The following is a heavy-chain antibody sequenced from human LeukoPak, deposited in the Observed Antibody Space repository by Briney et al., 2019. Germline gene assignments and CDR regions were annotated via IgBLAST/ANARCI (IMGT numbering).Heavy chain of an antibody. CDR1: GGSISSYY. J-gene: IGHJ4*02. V-gene: IGHV4-59*08. CDR2: IYYSGST. Sequence: SETLSLTCTVSGGSISSYYWSWIRQPPGKGLEWIGYIYYSGSTNYNPSLKSRVTISVDTSKNQFSLKLSSVTAADTAAYYCASCSGSGWYGNYFDYWGQGTLVTVSS. CDR3: ASCSGSGWYGNYFDY. D-gene: IGHD6-19*01.